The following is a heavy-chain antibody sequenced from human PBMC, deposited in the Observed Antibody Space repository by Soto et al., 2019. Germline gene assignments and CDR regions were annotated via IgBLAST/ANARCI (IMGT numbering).Heavy chain of an antibody. D-gene: IGHD5-18*01. CDR2: IYYSGST. CDR3: AREGGRGYTAMVMGDAFDI. Sequence: QVQLQESGPGLVKPSQTLSLTCTVSGGSISSGDYYWSWIRQPPGKGLEWIGYIYYSGSTYYNPSLKSRVTISVDTSKNPFSLKLSSVTAADTAVYYCAREGGRGYTAMVMGDAFDIWGQGTMVTVSS. V-gene: IGHV4-30-4*01. J-gene: IGHJ3*02. CDR1: GGSISSGDYY.